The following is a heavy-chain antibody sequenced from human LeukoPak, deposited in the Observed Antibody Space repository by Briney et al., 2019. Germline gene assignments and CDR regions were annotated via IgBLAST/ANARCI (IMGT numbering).Heavy chain of an antibody. CDR3: ARDLPPYYFDY. Sequence: SVKVSCKASGGIFSSYAISWVRQAPGQGLEWMGRVIPILGIANYAQKFQGRVTITADKSTSTAYMDLSSLRSEDTAVYYCARDLPPYYFDYWGQGTLVTVSS. CDR2: VIPILGIA. J-gene: IGHJ4*02. CDR1: GGIFSSYA. V-gene: IGHV1-69*04.